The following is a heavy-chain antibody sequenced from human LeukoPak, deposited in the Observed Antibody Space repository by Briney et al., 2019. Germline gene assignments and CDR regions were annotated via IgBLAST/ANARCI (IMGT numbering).Heavy chain of an antibody. D-gene: IGHD1-1*01. CDR2: INPNSGGT. Sequence: ASVKVSCKASGYTFTGYYMHWVRQAPGQGLEWMGWINPNSGGTNYAQKFQGRVTMTRDTSISTAYMELSRLRSDDTAVYYCAREERTTGTTQDYWGQGTLVTVSS. CDR1: GYTFTGYY. J-gene: IGHJ4*02. CDR3: AREERTTGTTQDY. V-gene: IGHV1-2*02.